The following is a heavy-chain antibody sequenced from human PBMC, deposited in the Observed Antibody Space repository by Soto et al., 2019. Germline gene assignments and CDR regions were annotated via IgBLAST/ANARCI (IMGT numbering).Heavy chain of an antibody. CDR3: ATVDNYVTPTPEDV. Sequence: QVQLVQSGDEVRKPGSSVKVSCKASGYIFVNYGIAWVRQAPGQGLEWMGWISPYSGTTNYASKVQGRLTMTTDTSLRTAYMELGRLTTADTAVYYCATVDNYVTPTPEDVWGQGTTVTVSS. CDR1: GYIFVNYG. CDR2: ISPYSGTT. D-gene: IGHD3-16*01. V-gene: IGHV1-18*01. J-gene: IGHJ6*02.